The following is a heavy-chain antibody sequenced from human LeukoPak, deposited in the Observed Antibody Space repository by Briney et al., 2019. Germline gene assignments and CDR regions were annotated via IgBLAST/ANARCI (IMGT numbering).Heavy chain of an antibody. J-gene: IGHJ4*02. CDR1: GFTFSSYA. CDR3: AKDREGGYSYGYVGY. V-gene: IGHV3-23*01. CDR2: ISGSGGST. D-gene: IGHD5-18*01. Sequence: QPGGSLRLSCAASGFTFSSYAMSWVRQAPGKGLEWVSAISGSGGSTYYADSVKGRFTISRDNSKNTLYLQVNSLRAEDTAVYYCAKDREGGYSYGYVGYWGQGTLVTVSS.